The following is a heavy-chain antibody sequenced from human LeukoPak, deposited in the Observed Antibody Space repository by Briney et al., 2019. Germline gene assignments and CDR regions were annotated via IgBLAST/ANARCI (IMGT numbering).Heavy chain of an antibody. J-gene: IGHJ4*02. CDR1: GFTFGSYG. CDR2: ISGSGGST. D-gene: IGHD6-19*01. CDR3: ARRSGIAVAGAFDY. Sequence: GGSLRLSCAASGFTFGSYGMSWVRQAPGKGLEWVSAISGSGGSTYYADSVKGRFTISRDNSKNTLYLQMNSLRAEDTSVYYCARRSGIAVAGAFDYWGQGTLVTVSS. V-gene: IGHV3-23*01.